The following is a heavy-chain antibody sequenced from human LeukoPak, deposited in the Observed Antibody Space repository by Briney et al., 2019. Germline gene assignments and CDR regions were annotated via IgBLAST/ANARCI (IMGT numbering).Heavy chain of an antibody. CDR3: ARAPPPNRQDYYYYYGMDV. Sequence: KSSEILSLTCTVSGGSISSYYWSWIRQPAGKGLEWIGRIYTSGSTNYNPSLKSRVTMSVDTSKNQFSLKLSSVTAADTAVYYCARAPPPNRQDYYYYYGMDVWGQGTTVTVSS. V-gene: IGHV4-4*07. CDR2: IYTSGST. J-gene: IGHJ6*02. D-gene: IGHD1/OR15-1a*01. CDR1: GGSISSYY.